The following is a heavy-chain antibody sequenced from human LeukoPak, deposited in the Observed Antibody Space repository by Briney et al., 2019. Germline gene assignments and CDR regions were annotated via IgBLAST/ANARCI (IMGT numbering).Heavy chain of an antibody. J-gene: IGHJ1*01. CDR3: ARAPYCGGDCYPRAEYFQH. Sequence: AGGSLRLSCAAPGFTFSSYWMSWVRQAPGKGLGWVANIKKDGSEKYYVDSVKGRFTISRDNAKNSLYLQMNSLRAEDTAVYYCARAPYCGGDCYPRAEYFQHWGQGTLVTVSS. V-gene: IGHV3-7*01. D-gene: IGHD2-21*02. CDR1: GFTFSSYW. CDR2: IKKDGSEK.